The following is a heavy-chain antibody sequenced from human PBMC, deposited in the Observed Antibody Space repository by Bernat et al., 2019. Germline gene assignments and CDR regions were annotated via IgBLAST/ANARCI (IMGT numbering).Heavy chain of an antibody. J-gene: IGHJ4*02. CDR3: AGALRALSAAIRDYFDY. D-gene: IGHD2-2*01. CDR2: ISSSSSTI. CDR1: GFTFSSYS. Sequence: EVQLVESGGGLVQPGGSLRLSCAASGFTFSSYSMNWVRQAPGKGLEWVSYISSSSSTIYYADSVKGRFTISGDNAKNSLYLQMNSLRAEDTAVYYCAGALRALSAAIRDYFDYWGQGTLVTVSS. V-gene: IGHV3-48*01.